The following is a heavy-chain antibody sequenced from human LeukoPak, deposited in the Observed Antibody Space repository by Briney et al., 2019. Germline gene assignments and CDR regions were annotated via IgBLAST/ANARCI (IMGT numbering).Heavy chain of an antibody. Sequence: PSETLSVTCTVSGVSISSSYWSWIRQPPGKRLEWIGYIYYSGSTNSNPSLKSRVTISADTSKNQFSLKLNSVTAADTAVYYCVRGNYDSRGYSNAFDIWGQGAMVTVSS. CDR3: VRGNYDSRGYSNAFDI. CDR1: GVSISSSY. J-gene: IGHJ3*02. CDR2: IYYSGST. V-gene: IGHV4-59*01. D-gene: IGHD3-22*01.